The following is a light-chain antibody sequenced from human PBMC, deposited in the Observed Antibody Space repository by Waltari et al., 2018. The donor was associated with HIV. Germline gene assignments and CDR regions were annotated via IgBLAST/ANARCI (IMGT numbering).Light chain of an antibody. Sequence: QSVLPQPPPASGTPGQRVTISCSGSSSNIGTNYVYWYQQIPGTAPKVLIYGRNQRPSGVPDRFSGSKSGTSASLAISGLRSEDEADYYCAAWEDSLSGPVFGGGTKLIVL. J-gene: IGLJ3*02. CDR1: SSNIGTNY. CDR3: AAWEDSLSGPV. V-gene: IGLV1-47*01. CDR2: GRN.